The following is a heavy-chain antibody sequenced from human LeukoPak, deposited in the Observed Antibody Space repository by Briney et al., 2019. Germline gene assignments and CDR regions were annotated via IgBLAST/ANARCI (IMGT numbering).Heavy chain of an antibody. D-gene: IGHD3-10*01. V-gene: IGHV3-23*01. J-gene: IGHJ6*02. CDR1: GFTFPNYV. CDR3: ARGGETWFGELSDYYYYGMDV. CDR2: ISGSGGNT. Sequence: GGSLRLSCAAPGFTFPNYVMSWVRQAPGKGLEWVSGISGSGGNTYYADSVKGRFTISRDNAKNSLYLQMNSLRAEDTAVYYCARGGETWFGELSDYYYYGMDVWGQGTTVTVSS.